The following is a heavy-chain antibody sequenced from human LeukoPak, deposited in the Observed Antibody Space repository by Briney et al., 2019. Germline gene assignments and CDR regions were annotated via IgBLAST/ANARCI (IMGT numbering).Heavy chain of an antibody. Sequence: ASVKVSCKVSGYTLTELSMHWVRQAPGKGLEWMGGFDPEDGETIYAQKFQGRVTMTEDTSTDTAYMELSSLRSEDTAVYYCARSRRDYTYIYYYYYGMDVWGQGTTVTVSS. CDR3: ARSRRDYTYIYYYYYGMDV. CDR1: GYTLTELS. D-gene: IGHD4-11*01. J-gene: IGHJ6*02. V-gene: IGHV1-24*01. CDR2: FDPEDGET.